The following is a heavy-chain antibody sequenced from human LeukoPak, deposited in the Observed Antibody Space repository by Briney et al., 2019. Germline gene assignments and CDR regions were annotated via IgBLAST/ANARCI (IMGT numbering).Heavy chain of an antibody. Sequence: SETLSLTCAVYGGSFSGYYWSWIRQPPGKGLEWIGEINHSGSTNYNPSLKSRVTISVDTSKNLFSLKLSSVTAADTAVYYCARGAAAGKFDYWGQGTLVTVSS. CDR2: INHSGST. CDR1: GGSFSGYY. J-gene: IGHJ4*02. CDR3: ARGAAAGKFDY. D-gene: IGHD6-13*01. V-gene: IGHV4-34*01.